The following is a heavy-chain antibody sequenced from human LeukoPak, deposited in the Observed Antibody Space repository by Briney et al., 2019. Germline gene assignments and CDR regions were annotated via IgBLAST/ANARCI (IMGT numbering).Heavy chain of an antibody. CDR3: AKAPVTSCRGAFCYPFDY. V-gene: IGHV3-23*01. CDR2: MSSSDDGR. J-gene: IGHJ4*02. Sequence: GGSLRLSCATSGFSFSSYAISWVRQAPGKGLEWVSAMSSSDDGRYYAASVRGRFTISRDTSRSTLYLQMNSLRAEDAAVYYCAKAPVTSCRGAFCYPFDYWGQGTLVTVSS. CDR1: GFSFSSYA. D-gene: IGHD2-15*01.